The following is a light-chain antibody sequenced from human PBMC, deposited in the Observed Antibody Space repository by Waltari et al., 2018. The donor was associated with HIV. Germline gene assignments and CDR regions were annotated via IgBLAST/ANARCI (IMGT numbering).Light chain of an antibody. CDR2: DAS. CDR1: QTINSNY. V-gene: IGKV3-20*01. J-gene: IGKJ2*01. Sequence: EPVLTQSPGTLSLSPGETATLSCRASQTINSNYLAWYQHKPGLPPRLLIYDASTRAAGIPDRFSGGGSGTDFTLTISRLEPEDFAIYFCQQYQASPPTYTFGQGTRLEV. CDR3: QQYQASPPTYT.